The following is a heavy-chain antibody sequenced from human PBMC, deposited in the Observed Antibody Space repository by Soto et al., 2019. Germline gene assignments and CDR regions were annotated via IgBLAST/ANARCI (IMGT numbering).Heavy chain of an antibody. J-gene: IGHJ6*02. V-gene: IGHV4-34*01. CDR3: ARGPRYCSGGSCSYYYYYGMDV. CDR2: INHSGST. D-gene: IGHD2-15*01. Sequence: PSETLSLTCAVYGGSFSGYYWSWIRQPPGKGLEWIGEINHSGSTNYNPSLKSRVTISVDTSKNQFSLKLSSVTAADTAVYYCARGPRYCSGGSCSYYYYYGMDVWGPGTTVTVSS. CDR1: GGSFSGYY.